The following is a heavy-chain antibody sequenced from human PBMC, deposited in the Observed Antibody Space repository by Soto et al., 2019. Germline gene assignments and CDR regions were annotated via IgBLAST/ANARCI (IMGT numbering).Heavy chain of an antibody. Sequence: GGSLRLSCAASGFTFSSYAMSWVRQAPGKGLEWVSAISGSGGSTYYADSVKGRFTISRDNSKNTLYLQMNSLRAVDTAVYYCAKDLYCSGGSCYLYAFDIWGQGTMVTVSS. CDR2: ISGSGGST. CDR1: GFTFSSYA. J-gene: IGHJ3*02. D-gene: IGHD2-15*01. CDR3: AKDLYCSGGSCYLYAFDI. V-gene: IGHV3-23*01.